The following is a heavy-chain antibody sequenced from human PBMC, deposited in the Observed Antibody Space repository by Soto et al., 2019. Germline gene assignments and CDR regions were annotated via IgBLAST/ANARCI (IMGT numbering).Heavy chain of an antibody. CDR1: GFTLSDHY. CDR2: SKNKADSYTT. J-gene: IGHJ4*02. CDR3: TVWGSGNDFGAA. V-gene: IGHV3-72*01. Sequence: EVQLVESGGGLVQPGGSLRLSCAASGFTLSDHYMDWVRQAPGKGLEWVGRSKNKADSYTTEYAASVKGRFTISRDGSMTSLFLQMNSLKTEDTAVYYCTVWGSGNDFGAAWGQGILVTVSS. D-gene: IGHD3-10*01.